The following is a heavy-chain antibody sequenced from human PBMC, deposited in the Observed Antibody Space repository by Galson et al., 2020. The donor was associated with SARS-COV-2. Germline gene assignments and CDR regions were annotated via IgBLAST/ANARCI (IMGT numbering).Heavy chain of an antibody. J-gene: IGHJ4*02. V-gene: IGHV3-20*03. Sequence: GGSLRLSFAVSGFTIDEFVMSWVRQAPGKGLEWVSGINWNGGTTGSEASVQGRFIISRDNAKNSLYLQMSSLRVEDTALYYCARDSPVAGLDYWGLGTLVTVSS. CDR1: GFTIDEFV. CDR2: INWNGGTT. D-gene: IGHD6-19*01. CDR3: ARDSPVAGLDY.